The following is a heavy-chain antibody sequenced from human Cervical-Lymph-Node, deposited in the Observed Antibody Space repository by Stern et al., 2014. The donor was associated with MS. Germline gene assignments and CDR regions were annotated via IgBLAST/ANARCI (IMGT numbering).Heavy chain of an antibody. J-gene: IGHJ6*02. V-gene: IGHV3-9*01. CDR1: GFTFDDYA. CDR3: AKDMGLRAWYYYYAMDV. D-gene: IGHD5-12*01. CDR2: IRFNGGII. Sequence: EVQLVESGGGLVQPGRSLRLSCAASGFTFDDYAMHWVRQAPGKGLEWVSGIRFNGGIIVYADSVKGRFTISRDNAKNSLYLEMNNLRTEDTAVYYCAKDMGLRAWYYYYAMDVWGQGTTVTVSS.